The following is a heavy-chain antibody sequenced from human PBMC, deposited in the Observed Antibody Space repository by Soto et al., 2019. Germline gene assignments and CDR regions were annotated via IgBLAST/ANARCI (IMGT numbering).Heavy chain of an antibody. Sequence: SVKVSCKASGGTFGTYGISWVRQAPGQGLEWMGGIVPFFGTPDYAENLQGRFTISRDNSKNTLYLQMNSLRAEDTAVYYCAKDTLEIQLWTNYYYGMDVWGQGTTVTVSS. J-gene: IGHJ6*02. D-gene: IGHD5-18*01. CDR2: IVPFFGTP. V-gene: IGHV1-69*05. CDR3: AKDTLEIQLWTNYYYGMDV. CDR1: GGTFGTYG.